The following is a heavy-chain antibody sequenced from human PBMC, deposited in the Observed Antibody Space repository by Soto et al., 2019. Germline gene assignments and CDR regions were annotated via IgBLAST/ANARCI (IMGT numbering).Heavy chain of an antibody. J-gene: IGHJ4*02. D-gene: IGHD2-2*01. V-gene: IGHV1-69*05. Sequence: SVKVSCKASGGTFSSYAISWVRQAPGQGLEWMGGIIPIFGTANYAQKFQGRVTMLTDRSTSTAYMELRNLRSDDTAVYYCARDPSNTDGLYVYFDSWGQGTLVTVSS. CDR3: ARDPSNTDGLYVYFDS. CDR2: IIPIFGTA. CDR1: GGTFSSYA.